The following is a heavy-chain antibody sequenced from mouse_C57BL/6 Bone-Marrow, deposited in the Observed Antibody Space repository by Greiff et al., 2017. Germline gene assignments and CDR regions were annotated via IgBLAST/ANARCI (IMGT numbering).Heavy chain of an antibody. CDR3: AREDYYGSSYVFAY. CDR1: GYTFTDYN. V-gene: IGHV1-18*01. J-gene: IGHJ3*01. D-gene: IGHD1-1*01. Sequence: DVQLQESGPELVKPGASVKIPCKASGYTFTDYNMDWVKQSHGKSLEWIGDINPNNGGTIYNQKFKGKATLTVDKSSSTAYMELRSLTSEDTAVYYCAREDYYGSSYVFAYWGQGTLVTVSA. CDR2: INPNNGGT.